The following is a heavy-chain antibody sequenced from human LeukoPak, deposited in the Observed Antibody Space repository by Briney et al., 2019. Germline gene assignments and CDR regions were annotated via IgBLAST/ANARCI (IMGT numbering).Heavy chain of an antibody. CDR1: GYTFTSYY. CDR2: INPSGGST. D-gene: IGHD5-12*01. J-gene: IGHJ2*01. Sequence: ASVKVSCKASGYTFTSYYMHWVGQAPGQGLEWMGIINPSGGSTSYAQKFQGRVTMTRDTSTSTVYMELSSLRSEDTAVYYCARTISDWYFDLWGRGTLVTVSS. V-gene: IGHV1-46*01. CDR3: ARTISDWYFDL.